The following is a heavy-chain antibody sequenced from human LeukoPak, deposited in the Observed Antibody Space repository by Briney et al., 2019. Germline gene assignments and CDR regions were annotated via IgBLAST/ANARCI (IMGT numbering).Heavy chain of an antibody. D-gene: IGHD1-26*01. CDR3: TKRVKYGGTWDHFAD. Sequence: GGSLRLSCAASGFTFDNYRMSWVRQAPGKGLEWVSTVNADGGNTYYADSVKGRFTISRDNSKSTLILQTNSLRVEDTALYYCTKRVKYGGTWDHFADWGQGTLVTVSS. CDR2: VNADGGNT. V-gene: IGHV3-23*01. CDR1: GFTFDNYR. J-gene: IGHJ4*02.